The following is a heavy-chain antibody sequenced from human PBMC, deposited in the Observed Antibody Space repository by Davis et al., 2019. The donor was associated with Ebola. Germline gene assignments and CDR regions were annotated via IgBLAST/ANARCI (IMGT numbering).Heavy chain of an antibody. D-gene: IGHD5-12*01. CDR3: AKVLQATNILATTYYYYALDV. CDR2: ITGSDGST. J-gene: IGHJ6*01. CDR1: GFTFSSYA. V-gene: IGHV3-23*01. Sequence: GGSLKISCAASGFTFSSYAMTWVRQAPGKGLEWVSGITGSDGSTYCADSVKGRFTISRDNSKNTLYLQMNSLRAEDTAIYYCAKVLQATNILATTYYYYALDVWGQGTTVTVSA.